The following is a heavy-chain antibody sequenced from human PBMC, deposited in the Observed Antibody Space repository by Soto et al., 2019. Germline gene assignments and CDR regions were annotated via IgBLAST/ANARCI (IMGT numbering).Heavy chain of an antibody. D-gene: IGHD1-1*01. Sequence: ASVKVSCKASGYTFTSYGISWVRQAPGQGLEWMGWISAYNGNTNYAQKFQGRVTMTTDTSTSTAYMELRSLRSDDTAVYYCARSERHPNWFDPWGQGTLVTVSS. J-gene: IGHJ5*02. V-gene: IGHV1-18*04. CDR3: ARSERHPNWFDP. CDR2: ISAYNGNT. CDR1: GYTFTSYG.